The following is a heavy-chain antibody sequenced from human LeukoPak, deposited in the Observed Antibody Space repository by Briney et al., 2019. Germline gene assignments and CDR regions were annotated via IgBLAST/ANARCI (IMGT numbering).Heavy chain of an antibody. D-gene: IGHD5-18*01. Sequence: ASVKVSCKAFGYTFTSNYMHWVRQAPGQGPEWMGVISPSGGSTTYAQKFQGRVTLTRDMSTSTDYLELSSLRSEDTAVYYCARAYSYGRFDYWGQGTLVTVSS. CDR3: ARAYSYGRFDY. CDR2: ISPSGGST. CDR1: GYTFTSNY. V-gene: IGHV1-46*01. J-gene: IGHJ4*02.